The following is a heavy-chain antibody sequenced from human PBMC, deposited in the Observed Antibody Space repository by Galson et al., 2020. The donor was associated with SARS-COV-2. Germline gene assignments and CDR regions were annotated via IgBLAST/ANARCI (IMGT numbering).Heavy chain of an antibody. V-gene: IGHV3-23*01. CDR2: ISGSGGST. CDR1: GFTFSSYA. CDR3: AKAAQGTIFGVVISYWYFDL. D-gene: IGHD3-3*01. J-gene: IGHJ2*01. Sequence: ETLSLTCAASGFTFSSYAMSWVRQAPGKGLEWVSPISGSGGSTYYADSVKGRFTISRDNSKNTLYLQMNSLRAEDTAVYYCAKAAQGTIFGVVISYWYFDLWGRGTLVTVSS.